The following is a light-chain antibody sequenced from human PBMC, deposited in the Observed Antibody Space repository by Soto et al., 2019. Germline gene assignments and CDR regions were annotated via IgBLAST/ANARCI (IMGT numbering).Light chain of an antibody. CDR2: TAS. CDR1: QGISNY. V-gene: IGKV1-9*01. CDR3: QQRHSYPIT. J-gene: IGKJ5*01. Sequence: DIQLTQSPSFLSASVGRRVTIACRASQGISNYLAWYQQKPGKAPNLLIHTASTLHSGVPSRFSGSGSGTEFNLTISSLQTEDFATYYCQQRHSYPITFGQGTRLEIK.